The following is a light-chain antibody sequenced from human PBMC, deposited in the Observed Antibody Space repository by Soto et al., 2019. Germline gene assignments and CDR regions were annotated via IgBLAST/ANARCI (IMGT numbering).Light chain of an antibody. CDR3: HQYHSYPYT. J-gene: IGKJ2*01. Sequence: DIQMTQSPSTLSASVGDRVTITCRASQSISSWLAWYQQKPGKAPKVLISKASTLQSGVPSRFSGSRSATEFTLTVSSLQPDEFATYYCHQYHSYPYTFGQGTKLEIE. CDR2: KAS. CDR1: QSISSW. V-gene: IGKV1-5*03.